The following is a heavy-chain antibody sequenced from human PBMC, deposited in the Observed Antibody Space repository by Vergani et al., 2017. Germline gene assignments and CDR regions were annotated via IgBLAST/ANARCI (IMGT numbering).Heavy chain of an antibody. Sequence: QVQLQESGPGLVKPSETLSLTCAVSGYSITGGFYWDWIRQPPGKGLEWIATIYHSGLTYYNPSLKSPVTISMDTAKNHFSLRLTSVTAADTAVYYCARHPHRDSGRIPLAWWRGSMVTVSS. CDR2: IYHSGLT. D-gene: IGHD1-26*01. J-gene: IGHJ5*02. V-gene: IGHV4-38-2*01. CDR1: GYSITGGFY. CDR3: ARHPHRDSGRIPLA.